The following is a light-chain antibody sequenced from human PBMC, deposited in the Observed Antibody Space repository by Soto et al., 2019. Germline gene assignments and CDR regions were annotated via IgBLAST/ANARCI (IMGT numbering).Light chain of an antibody. V-gene: IGKV1-5*01. J-gene: IGKJ1*01. CDR2: DAS. CDR3: QQYNSYACA. Sequence: DLQMTQSPSTLSASVGDRVTITCRASQSISSWLAWYQQKPGKASKLLIYDASSLESGVPSRFSGSGSGTEFTLTISSLQPDDFATYYCQQYNSYACAFGQGTKVEIK. CDR1: QSISSW.